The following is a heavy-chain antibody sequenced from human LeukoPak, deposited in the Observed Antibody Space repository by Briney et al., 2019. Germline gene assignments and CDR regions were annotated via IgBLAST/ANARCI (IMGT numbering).Heavy chain of an antibody. CDR3: ARDSSSWYREPIRAFDI. D-gene: IGHD6-13*01. CDR2: IYTSGST. J-gene: IGHJ3*02. V-gene: IGHV4-4*07. CDR1: GGSISSYY. Sequence: KPSETLSLTCTVSGGSISSYYWSWIRQPAGKGLEWIGRIYTSGSTNYNPSLKSRVTMSVDTSKNQFSLKLSSVTAADTAVYYCARDSSSWYREPIRAFDIWGQGTMVTVSS.